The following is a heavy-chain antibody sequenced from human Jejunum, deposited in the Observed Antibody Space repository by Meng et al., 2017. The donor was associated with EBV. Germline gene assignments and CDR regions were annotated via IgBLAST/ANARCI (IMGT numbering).Heavy chain of an antibody. Sequence: QVQLVQSGAEVKKPGASVTVSCKASGYTFTNYAFHWLRQGPGQGFEWMGWVSAYNGNTEYPQKFQGRVAMTTDTSTTTVYMELRSLRPDDTATYYCVRTSVYSSGFSDFWGQGTLVTVSS. J-gene: IGHJ4*02. CDR3: VRTSVYSSGFSDF. D-gene: IGHD6-19*01. V-gene: IGHV1-18*01. CDR1: GYTFTNYA. CDR2: VSAYNGNT.